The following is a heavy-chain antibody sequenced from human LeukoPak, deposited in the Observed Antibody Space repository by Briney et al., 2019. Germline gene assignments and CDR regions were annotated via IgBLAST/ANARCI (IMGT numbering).Heavy chain of an antibody. Sequence: ASVKVSCKASGGTFSSYAIIWVRQAPGQGLEWMGRIIPRIIPILGITNYAQKFQGKVTITADKSTSTAYMELSSLRCEDTAVYYRARAAGWGRAMISWFDPWGQGTLVTVSS. CDR2: IIPRIIPILGIT. V-gene: IGHV1-69*04. CDR3: ARAAGWGRAMISWFDP. CDR1: GGTFSSYA. J-gene: IGHJ5*02. D-gene: IGHD3-22*01.